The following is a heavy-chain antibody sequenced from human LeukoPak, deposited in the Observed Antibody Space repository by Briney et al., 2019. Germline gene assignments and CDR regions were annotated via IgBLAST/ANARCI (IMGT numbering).Heavy chain of an antibody. D-gene: IGHD3-9*01. CDR1: GGSISSYY. CDR3: ARDRYYDILTGYWSYFDY. V-gene: IGHV4-59*12. CDR2: IYYSGST. Sequence: SETLSLTCTVSGGSISSYYWSWIRQTPGKGLEWGGYIYYSGSTDYNPSLESRVTISLDTSMNQFSLELASVTAADTAVYYCARDRYYDILTGYWSYFDYWGQGTLVTVSS. J-gene: IGHJ4*02.